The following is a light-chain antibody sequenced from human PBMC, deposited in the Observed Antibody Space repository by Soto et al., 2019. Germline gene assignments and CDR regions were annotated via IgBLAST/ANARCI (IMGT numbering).Light chain of an antibody. Sequence: QSVLTQPASVSGSPGQSITISCSGTSSDVGGYNYVSWYQQYPGKAPKLMIYDVTKRPSGVPDRFSGSKSGNTASPTISGLQAEDESDYYCCSDAGSYSYVFGTGTKVTVL. CDR1: SSDVGGYNY. CDR2: DVT. CDR3: CSDAGSYSYV. J-gene: IGLJ1*01. V-gene: IGLV2-11*01.